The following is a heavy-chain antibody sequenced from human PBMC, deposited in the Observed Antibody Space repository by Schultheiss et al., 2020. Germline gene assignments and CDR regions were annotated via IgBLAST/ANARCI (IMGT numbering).Heavy chain of an antibody. V-gene: IGHV5-51*01. Sequence: GDSLKISCKGSGYSFTSYWIGWVRQMPGKGLEWMGIIYPGDSDTRYSPSFQGQVTISADKSISTAYLQWSSLKASDTAMYYCARHYPTVTVYQMYNWFDPWGQGTLVTVSS. CDR2: IYPGDSDT. D-gene: IGHD4-17*01. CDR3: ARHYPTVTVYQMYNWFDP. CDR1: GYSFTSYW. J-gene: IGHJ5*02.